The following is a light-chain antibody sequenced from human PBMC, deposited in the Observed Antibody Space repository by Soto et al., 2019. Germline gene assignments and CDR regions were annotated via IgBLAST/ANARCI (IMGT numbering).Light chain of an antibody. Sequence: EIVLTQSPATLSLSPGEGATLSCRASQSVASYLTWYQQKPGQAPRLLIYDASTRATGIPARFSGSGSGTDLTLTISSLEPEDFALYYCQQRSNWPITFGQGKRLEIK. CDR1: QSVASY. CDR2: DAS. CDR3: QQRSNWPIT. J-gene: IGKJ5*01. V-gene: IGKV3-11*01.